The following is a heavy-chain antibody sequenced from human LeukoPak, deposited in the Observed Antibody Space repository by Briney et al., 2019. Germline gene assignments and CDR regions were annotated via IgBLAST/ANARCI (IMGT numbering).Heavy chain of an antibody. CDR1: GFTFTNAW. CDR3: ARVSIPPSLWFGEHGFDY. Sequence: PGGSLRLSCAASGFTFTNAWMSWVRQAPGKGLEWVGRIKSKTDGGTTDYAAPAKGRFTISRDNAKNSLYLQMNSLRAEDTAVYYCARVSIPPSLWFGEHGFDYWGQGTLVTVSS. D-gene: IGHD3-10*01. J-gene: IGHJ4*02. V-gene: IGHV3-15*01. CDR2: IKSKTDGGTT.